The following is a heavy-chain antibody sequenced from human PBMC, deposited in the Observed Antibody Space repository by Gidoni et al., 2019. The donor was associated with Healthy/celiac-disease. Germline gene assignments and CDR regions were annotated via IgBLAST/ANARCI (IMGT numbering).Heavy chain of an antibody. V-gene: IGHV3-9*01. J-gene: IGHJ2*01. CDR2: ISVKSGRL. Sequence: EVQLVESGGGLVQPGRSLRLSCAASGFTFDDYAMHWVRQAPGKGLAWGSGISVKSGRLGYADYVKGRFTISRYNAKNSLYLQMNSLRAEYTALYYCAKDAGDCYNPGYFDLWGRGNLVTGSS. CDR1: GFTFDDYA. CDR3: AKDAGDCYNPGYFDL. D-gene: IGHD2-21*01.